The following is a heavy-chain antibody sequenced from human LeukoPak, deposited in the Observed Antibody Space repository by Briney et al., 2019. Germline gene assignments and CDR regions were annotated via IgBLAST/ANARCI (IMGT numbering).Heavy chain of an antibody. CDR2: IEQDGREK. D-gene: IGHD1-26*01. V-gene: IGHV3-7*01. Sequence: PGGSLRLSCAASGFTFSSYWMYWVRQAPGRGLEWVAKIEQDGREKYYVDSVKGRLPIHRDNAKNSLFLQINSLRAEDTAVSYCAGESGSSGMDIWGQGKMVTVSS. CDR1: GFTFSSYW. CDR3: AGESGSSGMDI. J-gene: IGHJ3*02.